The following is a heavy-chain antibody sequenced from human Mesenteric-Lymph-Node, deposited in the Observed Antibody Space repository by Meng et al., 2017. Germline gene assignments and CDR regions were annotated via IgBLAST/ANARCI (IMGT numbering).Heavy chain of an antibody. V-gene: IGHV3-48*03. CDR2: ISSSGSTI. J-gene: IGHJ3*01. Sequence: GGSLRLSCAASGFTFSSYEMNWVRQAPGKGLEWVSYISSSGSTIYYADSVKGRFTISRDNAKNSLYLQMNSLRAEDTAVYYCARGRNYDFWSGIDAFDFWGQGTMVTVSS. D-gene: IGHD3-3*01. CDR1: GFTFSSYE. CDR3: ARGRNYDFWSGIDAFDF.